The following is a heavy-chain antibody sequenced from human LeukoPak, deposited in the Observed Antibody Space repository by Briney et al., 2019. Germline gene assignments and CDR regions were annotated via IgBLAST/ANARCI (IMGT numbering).Heavy chain of an antibody. CDR1: GFTVSSNY. V-gene: IGHV3-66*02. CDR3: ARFYYMDV. Sequence: GSLRLCCAASGFTVSSNYMSWVRQAPGKGVEWVSVIYSGGSTYYADSVKGRFTISRDSSKNTLYLQMNSLRPEDTAVYYCARFYYMDVWGKGTTVTVSS. CDR2: IYSGGST. J-gene: IGHJ6*03.